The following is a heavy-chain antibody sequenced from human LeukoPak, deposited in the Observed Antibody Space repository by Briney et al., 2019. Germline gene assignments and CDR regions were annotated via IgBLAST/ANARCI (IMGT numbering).Heavy chain of an antibody. J-gene: IGHJ4*02. D-gene: IGHD2-2*01. CDR3: ARVILGYCSSTSCYSFDY. CDR2: INPSGGST. Sequence: ASVKVSCKASGYTFTSYYMHWVRQAPGQGLEWMGIINPSGGSTSYAQKFQGRVTMTRDTSTSTVYMELSRLRSDDTAVYYCARVILGYCSSTSCYSFDYWGQGTLVTVSS. CDR1: GYTFTSYY. V-gene: IGHV1-46*01.